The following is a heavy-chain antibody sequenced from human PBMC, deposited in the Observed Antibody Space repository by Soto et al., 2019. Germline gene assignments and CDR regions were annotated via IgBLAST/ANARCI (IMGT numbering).Heavy chain of an antibody. CDR2: IIPIFGTA. V-gene: IGHV1-69*06. CDR1: GGTFSSYA. Sequence: SVKVSCKASGGTFSSYAISWVRQAPGQGLEWMGGIIPIFGTANYAQKFQGRVTITADKSTSTAYMELSSLRSDDTAVYYCTTDRNSRGYVYSPQYFQHWGQGTLVTVSS. CDR3: TTDRNSRGYVYSPQYFQH. J-gene: IGHJ1*01. D-gene: IGHD3-22*01.